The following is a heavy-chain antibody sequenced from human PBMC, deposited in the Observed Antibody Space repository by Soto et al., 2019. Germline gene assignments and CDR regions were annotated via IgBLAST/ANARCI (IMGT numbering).Heavy chain of an antibody. CDR1: GYTFTSYG. CDR2: ISAYNGNT. V-gene: IGHV1-18*01. J-gene: IGHJ5*02. D-gene: IGHD6-13*01. Sequence: GASVKVSCKASGYTFTSYGISWVRQAPGQGLEWMGWISAYNGNTNYAQKLQGRVTMSVDTSKNQFSLKLSSVTAADTAVYYCARASSWVGNWFDPWGQGTLVTVSS. CDR3: ARASSWVGNWFDP.